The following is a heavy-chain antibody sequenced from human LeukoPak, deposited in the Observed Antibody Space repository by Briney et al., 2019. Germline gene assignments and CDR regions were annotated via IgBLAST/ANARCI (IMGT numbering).Heavy chain of an antibody. CDR3: ARVRAAAGTRFQH. CDR1: GGSFSGYY. V-gene: IGHV4-34*01. J-gene: IGHJ1*01. CDR2: INHSGST. Sequence: PSETLSLTCAVYGGSFSGYYWSWIRQPPGKGLEWIGEINHSGSTNYNPSLKSRVTISVDTSENQFSLKLSSVTAADTAVYYCARVRAAAGTRFQHWGQGTLVTVSS. D-gene: IGHD6-13*01.